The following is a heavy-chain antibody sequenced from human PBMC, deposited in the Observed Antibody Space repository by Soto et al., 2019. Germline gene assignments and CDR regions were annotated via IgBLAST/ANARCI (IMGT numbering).Heavy chain of an antibody. V-gene: IGHV4-59*01. Sequence: SETLSLTCTVSGGSISSYYWSWIRQPPGKGLEWIGYIYYSGSTNYNPSLKSRVTILVDTSKNQFSLKLSSVTAADTAVYYCARVARGWQNNYYYGMDVWGQGTTVTVSS. CDR2: IYYSGST. D-gene: IGHD6-19*01. J-gene: IGHJ6*02. CDR1: GGSISSYY. CDR3: ARVARGWQNNYYYGMDV.